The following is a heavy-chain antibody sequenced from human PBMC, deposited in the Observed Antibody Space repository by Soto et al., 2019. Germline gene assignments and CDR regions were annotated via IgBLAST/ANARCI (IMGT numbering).Heavy chain of an antibody. CDR3: ARGHPQPFDP. CDR2: IIPIFGTA. CDR1: GGTFSSYT. Sequence: QVQLVQSGAVVKKPGSSVTVSCKASGGTFSSYTISWVRQAPGQGFEWMGEIIPIFGTADYEKKFQGRVTITADNSTSTAYMQLSSMRSDDTVVYYCARGHPQPFDPWGQGILVTVSS. V-gene: IGHV1-69*06. J-gene: IGHJ5*02.